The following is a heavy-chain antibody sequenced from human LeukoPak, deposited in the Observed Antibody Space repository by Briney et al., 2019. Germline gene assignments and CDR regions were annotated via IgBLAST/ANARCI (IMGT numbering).Heavy chain of an antibody. V-gene: IGHV1-8*01. CDR2: MNPNSGNT. D-gene: IGHD6-13*01. J-gene: IGHJ4*02. CDR3: ARAASYSSSGKTRKNYYFDY. Sequence: ASVKVSCKASGYTFTSYDINWVRQATGQGLEWMGWMNPNSGNTGYAQKFQGRVTMTRNTSISTAYMELSSLRSEDTAVYYCARAASYSSSGKTRKNYYFDYWGQGTLVTVSS. CDR1: GYTFTSYD.